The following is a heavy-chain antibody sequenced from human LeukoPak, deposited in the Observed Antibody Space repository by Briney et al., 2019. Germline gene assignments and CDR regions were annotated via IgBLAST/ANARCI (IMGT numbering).Heavy chain of an antibody. CDR2: ISGSGGST. V-gene: IGHV3-23*01. J-gene: IGHJ1*01. D-gene: IGHD2-21*01. CDR3: AKDIPVSIFKYFQP. CDR1: GFTFSSYA. Sequence: TGGSLRLSCAASGFTFSSYAMSWVRQAPGKGLEWVSAISGSGGSTYYADSVKGRFTISRGNSKNTLYLQINSLRAGATAVYYCAKDIPVSIFKYFQPWAQGTRVT.